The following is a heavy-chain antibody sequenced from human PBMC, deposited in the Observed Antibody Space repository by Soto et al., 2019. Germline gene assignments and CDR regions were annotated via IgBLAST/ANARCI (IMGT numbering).Heavy chain of an antibody. J-gene: IGHJ6*03. CDR1: GYTFTSYY. D-gene: IGHD4-4*01. CDR3: ASTVTLDYYYYYYMDV. CDR2: INPSGGST. Sequence: QVQLVQSGAEVKKPGASVKVSCKASGYTFTSYYMHWVRQAPGQGLEWMGIINPSGGSTSYAQKFQGRVTITRDTSTSTVYMELSSLRSEDTAVYYCASTVTLDYYYYYYMDVWGKGTTVTVSS. V-gene: IGHV1-46*01.